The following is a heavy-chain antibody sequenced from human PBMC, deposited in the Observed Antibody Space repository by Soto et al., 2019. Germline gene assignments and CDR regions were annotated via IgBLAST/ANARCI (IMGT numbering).Heavy chain of an antibody. D-gene: IGHD5-12*01. V-gene: IGHV4-31*03. CDR2: IYYSGST. Sequence: PSETLSLTCTVSGGSISSGGYYWSWIRQHPGKGLEWIGYIYYSGSTYYNPSLKSRVTISVYTSKNQFSLKLSSVTAADTAVYYCARESEMATTSRFDPWGQGTLVTVSS. J-gene: IGHJ5*02. CDR3: ARESEMATTSRFDP. CDR1: GGSISSGGYY.